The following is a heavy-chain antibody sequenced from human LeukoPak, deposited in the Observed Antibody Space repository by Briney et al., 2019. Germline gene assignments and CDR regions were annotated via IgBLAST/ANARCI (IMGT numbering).Heavy chain of an antibody. J-gene: IGHJ4*02. D-gene: IGHD3-22*01. CDR3: AKRGVVIRVILVGFHKEAYYFDS. CDR2: ISGSGGST. Sequence: GGSLRLSCAVSGITLSNYGMSWVRQAPGKGLEWVAGISGSGGSTYYADSVKGRFTISRDNSKNTLYLQMISLRAEDTAVNFCAKRGVVIRVILVGFHKEAYYFDSWGQGALVTVSS. CDR1: GITLSNYG. V-gene: IGHV3-23*01.